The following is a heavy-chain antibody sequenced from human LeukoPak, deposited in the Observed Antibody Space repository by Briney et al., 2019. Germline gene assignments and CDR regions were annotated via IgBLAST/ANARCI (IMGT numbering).Heavy chain of an antibody. CDR2: IYYNGST. CDR1: GGSISSYY. Sequence: ASETLSLTCTVSGGSISSYYWSWIRQPPGKGLEWIAYIYYNGSTNYNPSLKSRVTISVDTSKNQFSLKLISVTAADTAVYYCARGSRGDGAAFDIWGQGTMVTVSS. V-gene: IGHV4-59*01. CDR3: ARGSRGDGAAFDI. D-gene: IGHD7-27*01. J-gene: IGHJ3*02.